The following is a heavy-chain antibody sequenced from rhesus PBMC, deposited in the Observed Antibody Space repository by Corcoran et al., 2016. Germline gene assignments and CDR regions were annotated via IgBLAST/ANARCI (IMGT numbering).Heavy chain of an antibody. V-gene: IGHV4-99*02. D-gene: IGHD5-42*01. J-gene: IGHJ4*01. CDR2: VSSGVAK. Sequence: QVQLQESGPGLVKASETLSLTCAVSGYSTSSAYYWGGIRQPPGKGLEWLGHVSSGVAKFLHPSRKSRVPISKDTSTNQFSLRLSSVTAADTAVYYCARERRGYQNGYYFDYWGQGVLVTVSS. CDR1: GYSTSSAYY. CDR3: ARERRGYQNGYYFDY.